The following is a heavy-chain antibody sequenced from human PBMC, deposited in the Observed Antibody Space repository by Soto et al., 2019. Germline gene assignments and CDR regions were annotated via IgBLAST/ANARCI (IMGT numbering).Heavy chain of an antibody. CDR1: GFTFSSYA. J-gene: IGHJ6*02. Sequence: PGGSLRLSCAASGFTFSSYAMHWVRQAPGKGLEWVAVISYDGSNKYYADSVKGRFTISRDNFKNTLYLQMNSLRAEDTAVYYCARDRVKTVVVVAATRVYYYGMDVWGQGTTVTVSS. D-gene: IGHD2-15*01. CDR3: ARDRVKTVVVVAATRVYYYGMDV. CDR2: ISYDGSNK. V-gene: IGHV3-30-3*01.